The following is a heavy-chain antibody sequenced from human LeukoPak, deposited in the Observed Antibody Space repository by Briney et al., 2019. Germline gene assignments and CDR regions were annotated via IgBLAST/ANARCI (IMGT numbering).Heavy chain of an antibody. J-gene: IGHJ4*02. CDR1: GYTFTSYG. CDR3: AREATPGVPRGLLL. D-gene: IGHD3-22*01. V-gene: IGHV1-18*01. Sequence: ASVKVSCKASGYTFTSYGISWVRQAPGQGLEWMGWIGAYNGNTNYAQKLQGRVTMTTDTSTSTAYMELSSLRSDDTAVYYCAREATPGVPRGLLLWGQGTLVTVSS. CDR2: IGAYNGNT.